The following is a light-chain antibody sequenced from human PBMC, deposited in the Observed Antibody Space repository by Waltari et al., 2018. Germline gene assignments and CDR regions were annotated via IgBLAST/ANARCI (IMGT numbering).Light chain of an antibody. Sequence: SYVLTQPPSMSVPPGETASISCGGYNIETKRLHWYQQRPGQAPVLVMYYDSDRPSGIPERFSGSNTGDTATLTISRIEAGDEADYYCQVWDSSSDHPWVFGGGTKLTVL. CDR3: QVWDSSSDHPWV. CDR2: YDS. CDR1: NIETKR. J-gene: IGLJ3*02. V-gene: IGLV3-21*04.